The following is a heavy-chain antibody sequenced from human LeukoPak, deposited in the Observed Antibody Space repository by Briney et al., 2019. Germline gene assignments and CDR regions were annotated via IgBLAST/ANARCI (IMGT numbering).Heavy chain of an antibody. CDR2: IIPIFDAT. D-gene: IGHD6-13*01. J-gene: IGHJ6*03. CDR3: AVAAAGFYYYYYMDV. Sequence: CKASXXTXXXXAFSWVRQAPGQGVEWMGGIIPIFDATIYAQKFQGRVTMTDDTSTDTAYMELSSLRSEDTAVYYCAVAAAGFYYYYYMDVWGKGTTVTVSS. CDR1: XXTXXXXA. V-gene: IGHV1-69*06.